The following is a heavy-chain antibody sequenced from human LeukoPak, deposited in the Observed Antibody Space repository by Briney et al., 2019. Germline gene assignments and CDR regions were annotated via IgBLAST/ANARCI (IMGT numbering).Heavy chain of an antibody. V-gene: IGHV3-64*01. Sequence: PGGSLRLSCAASGFAFSGYAMHWVRQAPGKGLEYVSAISSNGGGTNYANSVKGRFTISRANSKNTLYLQMGSLRAEDMAVYYCARGVGYFDSSGYFVYYFDYWGQGTLVTVSS. CDR3: ARGVGYFDSSGYFVYYFDY. D-gene: IGHD3-22*01. J-gene: IGHJ4*02. CDR2: ISSNGGGT. CDR1: GFAFSGYA.